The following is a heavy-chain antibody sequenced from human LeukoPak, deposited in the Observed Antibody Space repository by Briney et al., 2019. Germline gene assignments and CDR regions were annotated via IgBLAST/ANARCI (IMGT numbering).Heavy chain of an antibody. D-gene: IGHD3-10*01. CDR1: GFTFSSYG. Sequence: GGSLRLSCAASGFTFSSYGMHWVRQAPGKGLEWVAVISYDGSNKYYADSVKGRFTISRDNSKNTLYLQMNSLRAEDTAVYYCAKGELLWFGGPFDYWGQGTLVTVSS. CDR2: ISYDGSNK. CDR3: AKGELLWFGGPFDY. J-gene: IGHJ4*02. V-gene: IGHV3-30*18.